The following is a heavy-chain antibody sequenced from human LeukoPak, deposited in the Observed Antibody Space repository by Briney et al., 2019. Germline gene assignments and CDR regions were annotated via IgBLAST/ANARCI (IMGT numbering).Heavy chain of an antibody. V-gene: IGHV3-30*02. Sequence: GGSLRLSCAASGFSFSGYGMHWVRQAPGKGLEWVAFIRYDGSNEYYADSVKGRFTISRDKSKNTLSLQMNGLRVEDTAVYYCAKKGYYDGSGYYMYYFDHWGQGTLVTVSS. CDR1: GFSFSGYG. CDR2: IRYDGSNE. D-gene: IGHD3-22*01. CDR3: AKKGYYDGSGYYMYYFDH. J-gene: IGHJ4*02.